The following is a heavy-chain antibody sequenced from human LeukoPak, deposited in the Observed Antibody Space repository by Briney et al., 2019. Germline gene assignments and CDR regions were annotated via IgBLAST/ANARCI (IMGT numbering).Heavy chain of an antibody. CDR3: AKEGDYSSSWYYFDY. CDR1: GFTFSSNA. D-gene: IGHD6-13*01. J-gene: IGHJ4*02. CDR2: ISYDGSNK. V-gene: IGHV3-30*18. Sequence: QPGGSLRLSCAASGFTFSSNAMHWVRQAPGKGLEWVAVISYDGSNKYYADSVKGRFTISRDNSKNTLYLQMNSLRAEDTAVYYCAKEGDYSSSWYYFDYWGQGTLVTVSS.